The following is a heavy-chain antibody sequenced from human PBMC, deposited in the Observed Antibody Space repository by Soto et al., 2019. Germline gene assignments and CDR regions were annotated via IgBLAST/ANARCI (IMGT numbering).Heavy chain of an antibody. Sequence: GGSLRLSCAASGFTVSSNYMSWVRQAPGKGLEWVSVIYSGGSTYYADSVKGRFTISRDNSKNTLYLQMNSLRAEDTAVYYCARDSRIAAAGTFQHWGQGTLVTVSS. J-gene: IGHJ1*01. D-gene: IGHD6-13*01. CDR3: ARDSRIAAAGTFQH. V-gene: IGHV3-66*01. CDR2: IYSGGST. CDR1: GFTVSSNY.